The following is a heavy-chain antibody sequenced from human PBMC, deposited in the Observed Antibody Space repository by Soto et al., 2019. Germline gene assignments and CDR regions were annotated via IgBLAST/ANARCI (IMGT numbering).Heavy chain of an antibody. V-gene: IGHV2-5*01. CDR1: GFSLTTDGEG. CDR3: IHRRRDSGPNGDY. Sequence: QITLKESGPTLVTPTQTLTLTCSFSGFSLTTDGEGVGWVRQPPGKALEWLALIYWSDSKRYSPSLKNRLTVTKDDSKKQVLLTMTNMDPVDTATYYCIHRRRDSGPNGDYLGQGNLVPVSS. J-gene: IGHJ4*02. CDR2: IYWSDSK. D-gene: IGHD3-10*01.